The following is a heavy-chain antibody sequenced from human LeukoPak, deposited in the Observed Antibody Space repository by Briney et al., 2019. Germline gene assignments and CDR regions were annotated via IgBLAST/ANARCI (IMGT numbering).Heavy chain of an antibody. Sequence: GGSLRLSCAASGFTFSSYEMNWVRQAPGKGLEWVSYISSSGSTIYYADSVKGRFTISRDNAKNSLYLQMNSLGAEDTAVYYCARDSTIFGVVIIPQYYYYGMDVWGQGTTVTVSS. CDR1: GFTFSSYE. V-gene: IGHV3-48*03. CDR2: ISSSGSTI. CDR3: ARDSTIFGVVIIPQYYYYGMDV. J-gene: IGHJ6*02. D-gene: IGHD3-3*01.